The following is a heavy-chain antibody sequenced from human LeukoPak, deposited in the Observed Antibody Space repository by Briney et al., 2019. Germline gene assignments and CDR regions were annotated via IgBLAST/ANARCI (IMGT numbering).Heavy chain of an antibody. D-gene: IGHD4-23*01. V-gene: IGHV3-74*01. J-gene: IGHJ4*02. Sequence: GVTLRLSCAASGFTFSSYWMNWVRQAPGKGLVWVSRIASDGSSTTYADSVKGRFSISRDNAKNTLYLQMNSLRVEDTAVYYCARGRPHGNDYWGQGTLVTVSS. CDR2: IASDGSST. CDR1: GFTFSSYW. CDR3: ARGRPHGNDY.